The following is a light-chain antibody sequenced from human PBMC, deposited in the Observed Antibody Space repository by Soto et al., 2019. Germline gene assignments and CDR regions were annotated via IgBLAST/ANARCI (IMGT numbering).Light chain of an antibody. J-gene: IGLJ2*01. CDR2: EVS. Sequence: QSALTQPPSASGSPGQSVTISCTGTSSDLGAYDFVSWYQQHPGKAPKLMIYEVSKRPSGVPDRFSGSKSGNTASLTVTGLQDEDEADYYCSSYAGSNNLIFGGGTKLTVL. CDR3: SSYAGSNNLI. V-gene: IGLV2-8*01. CDR1: SSDLGAYDF.